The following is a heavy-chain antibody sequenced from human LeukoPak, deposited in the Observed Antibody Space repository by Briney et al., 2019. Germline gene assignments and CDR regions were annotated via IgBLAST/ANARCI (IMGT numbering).Heavy chain of an antibody. CDR2: IYYSGST. Sequence: PSETLSLTCTVSGGSISNYYWSWIRQPPGKGLEWIGYIYYSGSTNYNPSLKSRVTVSLDTSKNQFSLKLSSVTAADTAVYYCARHGIGAAAGYYFDYWGQGTLVTASS. V-gene: IGHV4-59*08. CDR1: GGSISNYY. D-gene: IGHD6-13*01. CDR3: ARHGIGAAAGYYFDY. J-gene: IGHJ4*02.